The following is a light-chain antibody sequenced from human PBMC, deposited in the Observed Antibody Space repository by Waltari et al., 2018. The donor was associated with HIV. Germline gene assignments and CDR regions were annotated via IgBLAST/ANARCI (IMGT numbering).Light chain of an antibody. CDR1: SSDVGGYTY. J-gene: IGLJ2*01. CDR2: EVT. Sequence: QSALTQPASVSGSPGQSITISCTGTSSDVGGYTYVSWYQQHPGKAPKVIIYEVTNRPSGVSNRLSGSKSGNTAYLTISGLQGEDEADYYCTSYTSAATVVFGGGTKLTVL. CDR3: TSYTSAATVV. V-gene: IGLV2-14*01.